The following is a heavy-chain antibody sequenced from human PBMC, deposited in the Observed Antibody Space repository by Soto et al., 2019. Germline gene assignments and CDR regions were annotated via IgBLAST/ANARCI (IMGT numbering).Heavy chain of an antibody. D-gene: IGHD3-3*01. V-gene: IGHV4-34*01. CDR1: GGSFSGYY. J-gene: IGHJ4*02. CDR2: INHSGST. CDR3: AKRGRFLSYFDY. Sequence: PSETLSLTCAFYGGSFSGYYWSWIRQPPGKGLEWIGEINHSGSTNYNPSLKSRVTISADTSKNQFSLKLSSVTAADTAVYYCAKRGRFLSYFDYWGQGTLVTVSS.